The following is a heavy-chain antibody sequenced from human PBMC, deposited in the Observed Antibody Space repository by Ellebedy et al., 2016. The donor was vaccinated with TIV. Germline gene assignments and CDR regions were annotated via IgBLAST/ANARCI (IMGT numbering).Heavy chain of an antibody. CDR2: ISSRGGST. V-gene: IGHV3-23*01. CDR1: GYIFNNYW. J-gene: IGHJ4*02. D-gene: IGHD6-13*01. CDR3: AKPKYFSSSSPDY. Sequence: GESLKISXKGSGYIFNNYWIAWVRQAPGKGLEWVSTISSRGGSTYYADSVKGRFTISRDYSKNTLYLQMNSLRAEDTAVYYCAKPKYFSSSSPDYWGQGTLVTVSS.